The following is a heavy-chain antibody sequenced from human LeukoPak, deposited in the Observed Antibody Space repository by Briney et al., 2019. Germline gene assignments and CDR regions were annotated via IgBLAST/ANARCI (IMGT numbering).Heavy chain of an antibody. D-gene: IGHD2-2*01. CDR3: ARDASPYCSSTSCYAH. V-gene: IGHV3-66*01. CDR2: IYSGGST. J-gene: IGHJ4*02. CDR1: GFTVSSSY. Sequence: GGSLRLSCAASGFTVSSSYMSWVRQAPGKGLEWVSVIYSGGSTYYADSVKGRFTISRDNSKNTLFLQMNSLRAEDTAVYCCARDASPYCSSTSCYAHWGQGTLVTVSS.